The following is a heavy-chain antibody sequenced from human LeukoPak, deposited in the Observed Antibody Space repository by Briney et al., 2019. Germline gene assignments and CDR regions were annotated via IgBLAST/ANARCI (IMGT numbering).Heavy chain of an antibody. CDR3: AKALHESGYSYYYYYYGMDV. V-gene: IGHV3-23*01. J-gene: IGHJ6*02. CDR1: GFTFSSYA. Sequence: PGASLRLSCAASGFTFSSYAMSWVRQAPGKGLEWVSAISGSGGSTYYADSVKGRFTISRDNSKNTLYLQMNSLRAEDTAVYYCAKALHESGYSYYYYYYGMDVWGQGTTVNVSS. CDR2: ISGSGGST. D-gene: IGHD3-3*01.